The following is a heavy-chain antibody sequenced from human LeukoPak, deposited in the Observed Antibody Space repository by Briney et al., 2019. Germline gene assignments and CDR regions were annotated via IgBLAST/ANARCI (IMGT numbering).Heavy chain of an antibody. D-gene: IGHD3-22*01. CDR2: IIPIFGTA. CDR1: GGTFSRLT. V-gene: IGHV1-69*13. CDR3: ANKETYYYDSSGYYYRSHWFDP. Sequence: ASVKVSCKASGGTFSRLTISWVRQAPGQGLEWMGGIIPIFGTANYAQKFQGRVTITADESTSTAYMELSSLRSEDTAVYYCANKETYYYDSSGYYYRSHWFDPWGQGTLVTVSS. J-gene: IGHJ5*02.